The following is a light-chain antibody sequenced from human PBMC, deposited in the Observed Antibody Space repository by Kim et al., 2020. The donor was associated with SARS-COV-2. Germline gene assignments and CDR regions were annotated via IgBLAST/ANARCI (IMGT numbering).Light chain of an antibody. CDR2: GNS. J-gene: IGLJ3*02. CDR3: QSYDSSLSGWV. CDR1: SSNIGAGFD. Sequence: QSVLTQPPSVSGAPGQRVTISCTGSSSNIGAGFDVHWFQQLPGTAPKLLISGNSNRPSGVPDRFSGPKSATSASLAITGLQAEDEAEYYCQSYDSSLSGWVFGGGTQLTVL. V-gene: IGLV1-40*01.